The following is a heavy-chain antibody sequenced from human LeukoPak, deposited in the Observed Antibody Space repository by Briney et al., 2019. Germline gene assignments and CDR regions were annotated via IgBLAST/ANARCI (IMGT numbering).Heavy chain of an antibody. J-gene: IGHJ4*02. CDR1: GFTFDDYA. Sequence: GGSLRLSCAASGFTFDDYAMHWVRQAPGKGLEWVSGISWNSGSIGYADSVKGRFTISRDNAKNSLYLQMSSLRAEDTALYYCAKDISGSGEIDYWGQGTLVTVSS. D-gene: IGHD3-10*01. CDR3: AKDISGSGEIDY. CDR2: ISWNSGSI. V-gene: IGHV3-9*01.